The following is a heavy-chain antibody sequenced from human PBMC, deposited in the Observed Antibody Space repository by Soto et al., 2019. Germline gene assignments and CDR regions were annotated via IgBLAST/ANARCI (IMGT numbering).Heavy chain of an antibody. CDR2: ISSSSSTI. V-gene: IGHV3-48*01. Sequence: EVQLVESGGGLVQPGGSLRLSCAASGFTFSSYSMNWVRQAPGKGLEWVSYISSSSSTIYYADSVKGRFTISRDNAKNSLDLQVNSLRAEDTAVYYCARIEGATNTGWFDPWGQGTLVTVSS. J-gene: IGHJ5*02. CDR3: ARIEGATNTGWFDP. CDR1: GFTFSSYS. D-gene: IGHD1-26*01.